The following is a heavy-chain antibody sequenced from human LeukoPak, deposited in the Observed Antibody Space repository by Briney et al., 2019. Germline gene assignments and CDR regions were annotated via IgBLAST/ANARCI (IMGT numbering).Heavy chain of an antibody. CDR1: GGSFSGYY. Sequence: PSETLSLTCAVYGGSFSGYYWSWIRQPPGKGLEWIGEINHSGSTNYNPSLKSRVTISVDTSKNQFSLKLSSVTAADTAVYYCARVSGYPVKSYFDYWGQGTLVTVSS. CDR2: INHSGST. V-gene: IGHV4-34*01. CDR3: ARVSGYPVKSYFDY. J-gene: IGHJ4*02. D-gene: IGHD6-13*01.